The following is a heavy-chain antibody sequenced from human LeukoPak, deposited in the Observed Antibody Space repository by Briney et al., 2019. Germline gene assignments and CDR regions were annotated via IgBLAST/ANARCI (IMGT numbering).Heavy chain of an antibody. V-gene: IGHV3-30*02. CDR3: ARVKRVVNAFDI. Sequence: SGGSLRLSCAASGFTFSNYGMHWVRQAPGKGLEWVAFIRYDGSNKYYADSVKGRFTISRDNSKNTLYLQMNSLRAEDTAVYYCARVKRVVNAFDIWGQGTMVTVSS. J-gene: IGHJ3*02. CDR2: IRYDGSNK. D-gene: IGHD2-15*01. CDR1: GFTFSNYG.